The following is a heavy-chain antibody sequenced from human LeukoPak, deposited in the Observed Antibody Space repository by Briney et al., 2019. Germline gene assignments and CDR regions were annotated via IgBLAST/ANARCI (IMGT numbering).Heavy chain of an antibody. CDR3: ARENLMSYHPFDY. D-gene: IGHD1-26*01. Sequence: GGPLRLSCAASGFTFSSYSTNWVRQAPGRGREGVSFISTGSLTIYYADAVKGRFTITRDDARKSLYLQMNRLRDEDTAVYYCARENLMSYHPFDYWGQGTLVTVSS. CDR2: ISTGSLTI. V-gene: IGHV3-48*02. J-gene: IGHJ4*02. CDR1: GFTFSSYS.